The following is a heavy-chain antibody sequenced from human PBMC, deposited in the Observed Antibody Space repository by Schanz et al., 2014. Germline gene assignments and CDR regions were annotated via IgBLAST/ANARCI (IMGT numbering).Heavy chain of an antibody. D-gene: IGHD1-1*01. V-gene: IGHV3-23*01. J-gene: IGHJ4*02. CDR3: AKIERNED. CDR1: GFSFSSYA. Sequence: EVQLLESGGGLIQPGGSLRLSCAASGFSFSSYAMGWVRQARGKGLVWVSRIKSDGSSTSYADSVKGRFTISRDNSKNTLYLQMNSLRAEDTAVYFCAKIERNEDWGQGTLVTVSS. CDR2: IKSDGSST.